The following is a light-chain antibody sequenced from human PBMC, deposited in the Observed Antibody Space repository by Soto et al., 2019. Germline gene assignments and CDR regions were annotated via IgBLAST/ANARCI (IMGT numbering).Light chain of an antibody. CDR3: QQRGAWPPLFT. CDR1: QSVSKF. J-gene: IGKJ3*01. Sequence: EVLLTQSPATLSLSPGERATLSCRASQSVSKFLGWYQQKPGQAPRLLIYDTSIRAPGIPARFSGSGTGTDFTLTISSLEPEDFAVYYCQQRGAWPPLFTFGPGTIVDI. CDR2: DTS. V-gene: IGKV3-11*01.